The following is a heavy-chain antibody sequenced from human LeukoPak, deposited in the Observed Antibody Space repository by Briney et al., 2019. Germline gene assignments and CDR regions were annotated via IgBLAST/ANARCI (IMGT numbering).Heavy chain of an antibody. CDR1: GGTFSSYA. Sequence: SVKVSCKASGGTFSSYAISWVRQAPGQGLEWMGGIIPIFGTANYAQKFQGRVTITADESTSTAYMELSSLRSEDTAVYYCARADYYDSSGYSLFDYWGQGTLVTVSS. CDR3: ARADYYDSSGYSLFDY. CDR2: IIPIFGTA. V-gene: IGHV1-69*13. D-gene: IGHD3-22*01. J-gene: IGHJ4*02.